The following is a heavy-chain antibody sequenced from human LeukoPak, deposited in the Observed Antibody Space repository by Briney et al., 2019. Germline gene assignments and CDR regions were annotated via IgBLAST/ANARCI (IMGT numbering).Heavy chain of an antibody. CDR2: IYSGGST. D-gene: IGHD6-13*01. Sequence: GGSLRLSCAASGFTFSSYAMSWVRQGPGKGLEWVSVIYSGGSTYYADSVKGRFTISRDNSKNTLYLQMNSLRAEDTAVYYCARAGIAAAGVFDYWGQGTLVTVSS. CDR3: ARAGIAAAGVFDY. CDR1: GFTFSSYA. V-gene: IGHV3-53*01. J-gene: IGHJ4*02.